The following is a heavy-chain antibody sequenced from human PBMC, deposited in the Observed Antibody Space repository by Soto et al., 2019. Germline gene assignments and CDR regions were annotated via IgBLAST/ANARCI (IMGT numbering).Heavy chain of an antibody. V-gene: IGHV1-18*01. D-gene: IGHD3-3*01. CDR2: ISAYNGNT. CDR3: ARDSNYYDFWSGYFWFDP. CDR1: GYTFTSYG. Sequence: ASVKVSCKASGYTFTSYGISWVRQAPGQGLEWMGWISAYNGNTNYAQKLQGRVTMTTDTSTSTAYMELRSLRSDDTAVYYCARDSNYYDFWSGYFWFDPWGQGTLVTVSS. J-gene: IGHJ5*02.